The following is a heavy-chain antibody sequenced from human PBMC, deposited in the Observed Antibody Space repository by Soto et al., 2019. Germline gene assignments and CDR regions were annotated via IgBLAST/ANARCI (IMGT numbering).Heavy chain of an antibody. CDR1: GGSFSGYY. D-gene: IGHD6-13*01. J-gene: IGHJ4*02. Sequence: SETLSLTCAVYGGSFSGYYWSWIRQPPGKGLEWIGEINHSGSTNYNPSLKSRVTISVDTSKNQFSLKLSSVTAADTAVYYCARGPIAAAEDSWGQGTLLTVSS. CDR3: ARGPIAAAEDS. CDR2: INHSGST. V-gene: IGHV4-34*01.